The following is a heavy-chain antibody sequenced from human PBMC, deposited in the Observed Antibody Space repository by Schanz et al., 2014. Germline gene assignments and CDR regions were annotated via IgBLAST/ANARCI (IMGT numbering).Heavy chain of an antibody. D-gene: IGHD3-9*01. J-gene: IGHJ4*02. CDR1: GFSFSSYS. V-gene: IGHV3-23*04. CDR3: AKQIHYDILTVTRN. CDR2: LSGSGGST. Sequence: DLEESGGGLVQPGGSLRLSCSASGFSFSSYSMNWVRQAPGKGLEWVSALSGSGGSTYYADSVKGRFTISRDNSKNTLYLQMNSLRAEDTAVYYCAKQIHYDILTVTRNWGQGTLVTVSS.